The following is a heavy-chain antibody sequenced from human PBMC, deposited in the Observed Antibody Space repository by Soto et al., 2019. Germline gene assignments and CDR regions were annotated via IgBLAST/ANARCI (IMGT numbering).Heavy chain of an antibody. Sequence: SETLSLTCAVSGGSISIGGYSWSWILQPPGKGLEWIGYIYHSGSTYYNPSLKSRVTISVDRSKNQFSLKLSSVTAADTAVYYCARGGDFFDYWGQGTLVTVSS. D-gene: IGHD3-16*01. CDR2: IYHSGST. CDR1: GGSISIGGYS. CDR3: ARGGDFFDY. V-gene: IGHV4-30-2*01. J-gene: IGHJ4*02.